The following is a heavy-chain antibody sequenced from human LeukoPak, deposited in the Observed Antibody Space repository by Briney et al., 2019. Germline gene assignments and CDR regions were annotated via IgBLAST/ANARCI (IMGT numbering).Heavy chain of an antibody. Sequence: ASVKVSCKASGYTFTGHYIHWMRQAPGQGLEWMGRISCNSGVTTYTQNFQGRVTMTRDTSISTVYMELSSLRPDDTAVYYCAREVGYSTSYYGWFDPWGQGTLVTVSS. V-gene: IGHV1-2*06. D-gene: IGHD2-2*01. J-gene: IGHJ5*02. CDR2: ISCNSGVT. CDR3: AREVGYSTSYYGWFDP. CDR1: GYTFTGHY.